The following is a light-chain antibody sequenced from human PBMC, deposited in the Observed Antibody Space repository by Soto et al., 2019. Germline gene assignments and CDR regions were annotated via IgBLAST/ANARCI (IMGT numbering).Light chain of an antibody. CDR2: EVS. V-gene: IGLV2-14*01. CDR3: SSYTTTSTAV. Sequence: QAVLARPASVSGCPGQSLTISCTGTSSDVGAFYYVSWYQQHPGKAPKLMISEVSSRPSGVSYRFSGSKYGNTASLTISGLQAEDEADYYCSSYTTTSTAVFGTGTKVTVL. CDR1: SSDVGAFYY. J-gene: IGLJ1*01.